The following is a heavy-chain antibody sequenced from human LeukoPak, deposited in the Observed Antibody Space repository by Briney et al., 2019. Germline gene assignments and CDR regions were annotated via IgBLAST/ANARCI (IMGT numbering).Heavy chain of an antibody. CDR1: GFTFSSSA. CDR2: ISSSSSYI. CDR3: AGSMVRGVIPFDL. D-gene: IGHD3-10*01. V-gene: IGHV3-21*01. Sequence: GGSLRLSCAASGFTFSSSAMNWVRQAPGKGLEWVSSISSSSSYIYYADSVKGRFTISRDNAKNSLYLQMNSLRAEDTAVYYCAGSMVRGVIPFDLWGRGTLVTVSS. J-gene: IGHJ2*01.